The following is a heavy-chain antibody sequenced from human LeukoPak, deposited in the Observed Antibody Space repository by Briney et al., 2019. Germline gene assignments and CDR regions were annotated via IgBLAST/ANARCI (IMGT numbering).Heavy chain of an antibody. J-gene: IGHJ4*02. D-gene: IGHD3-22*01. CDR3: ASNYYESSVDWNDY. Sequence: SETLSLTCAVYGGSFSGYYRSWIRQPPGKGLEWIGEINHSGSTNYNPSLKSRVTISVDTSKNQFSLKLSSVTAADTAVYYCASNYYESSVDWNDYWGQGTLVTVSS. CDR2: INHSGST. CDR1: GGSFSGYY. V-gene: IGHV4-34*01.